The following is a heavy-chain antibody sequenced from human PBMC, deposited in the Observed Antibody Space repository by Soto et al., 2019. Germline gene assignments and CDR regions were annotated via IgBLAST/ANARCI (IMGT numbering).Heavy chain of an antibody. V-gene: IGHV3-30-3*01. J-gene: IGHJ4*02. CDR1: GFTFSSYA. CDR3: ASPPGKWELLGPFDY. CDR2: ISYDGSNK. D-gene: IGHD1-26*01. Sequence: GGSLRLSCAASGFTFSSYAMHWVRQAPGKGLEWVAVISYDGSNKYYADSVKGRFTISRDNSKNTLYLQMNSLRAEDTAVYYCASPPGKWELLGPFDYWGQGTLVTVSS.